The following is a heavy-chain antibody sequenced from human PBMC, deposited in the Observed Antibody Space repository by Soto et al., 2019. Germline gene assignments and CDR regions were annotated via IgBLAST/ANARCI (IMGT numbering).Heavy chain of an antibody. J-gene: IGHJ3*02. CDR2: ISYDGSNK. V-gene: IGHV3-30-3*01. CDR3: AREWDVVVVAANDAFDI. Sequence: QPGGSLRLSCAASGFTFSSYAMHWVRQAPGKGLEWVAVISYDGSNKYYADSVKGRFTISRDNSKNTLYLQMNSLRAEDTAVYYCAREWDVVVVAANDAFDIWGQGTMVTVSS. CDR1: GFTFSSYA. D-gene: IGHD2-15*01.